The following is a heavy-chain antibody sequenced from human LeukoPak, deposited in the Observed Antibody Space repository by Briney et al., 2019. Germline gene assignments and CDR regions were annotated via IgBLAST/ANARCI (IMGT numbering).Heavy chain of an antibody. D-gene: IGHD2-2*01. CDR3: ARVVGDCSSTSCPTPDFDY. V-gene: IGHV1-46*01. CDR2: INPSGGST. J-gene: IGHJ4*02. CDR1: GYTFTSYY. Sequence: ASVKVSCKASGYTFTSYYMHWVRQAPGQGLEWMGIINPSGGSTSYAQKFQGRVTMTRDTSTSTVYMELSSLRSEDTAVYYCARVVGDCSSTSCPTPDFDYWGQGTLDTVSS.